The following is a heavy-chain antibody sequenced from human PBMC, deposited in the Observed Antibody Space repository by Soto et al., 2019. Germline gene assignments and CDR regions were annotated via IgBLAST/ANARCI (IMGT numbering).Heavy chain of an antibody. D-gene: IGHD3-22*01. CDR3: GRDSKWDDTSVGMDV. J-gene: IGHJ6*02. V-gene: IGHV1-3*01. CDR2: TNAGNGKT. CDR1: GYSFTRYS. Sequence: ASVKVSCKASGYSFTRYSIHCVRQAPGQSLEWMGWTNAGNGKTKYSQKFQGRVTITGDTSASTAYMELSSLRSEDTSVYYCGRDSKWDDTSVGMDVWGQGTKVTVSS.